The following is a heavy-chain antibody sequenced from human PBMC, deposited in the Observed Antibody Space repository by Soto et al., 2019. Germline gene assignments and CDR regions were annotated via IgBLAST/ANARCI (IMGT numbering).Heavy chain of an antibody. D-gene: IGHD3-16*02. CDR3: ARDRVEYDDYVWGSYRPSNYFDY. CDR2: IWYDGSNK. Sequence: QVQLVESGGGVVQPGRSLRLSCAASGFTFSSYGMHWVRQAPGKGLAWVAVIWYDGSNKYYADSVKGRFTISRDNSKNTLYLQMDSLRAEDTAVYYCARDRVEYDDYVWGSYRPSNYFDYWGQGTLVTVSS. CDR1: GFTFSSYG. J-gene: IGHJ4*02. V-gene: IGHV3-33*01.